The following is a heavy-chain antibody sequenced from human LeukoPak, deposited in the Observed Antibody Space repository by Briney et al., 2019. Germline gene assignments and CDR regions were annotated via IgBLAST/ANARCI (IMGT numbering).Heavy chain of an antibody. CDR1: GFSFSSYA. V-gene: IGHV3-23*01. J-gene: IGHJ5*02. Sequence: GGSLRLSCAASGFSFSSYAMSWVRQAPGKGLEWVSAISGRDGSTYYAGSVKGRFTISRDNSKNTLYLQMNSLRAEDTAVYYCAKSGGVRFDPWGQGTLVTVSS. D-gene: IGHD3-16*01. CDR2: ISGRDGST. CDR3: AKSGGVRFDP.